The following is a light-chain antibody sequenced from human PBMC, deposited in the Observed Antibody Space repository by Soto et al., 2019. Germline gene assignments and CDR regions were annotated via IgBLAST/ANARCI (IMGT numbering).Light chain of an antibody. Sequence: EIVLTQSPATLSLSPGERATLSCRASQSFSGTLAWYQQKPGQAPRLLIYNTSNRASSIPARFSGSGSGIDFTLTISSLEPEDFAVYYCQQRGNWPLTFGPGTKVDI. CDR3: QQRGNWPLT. CDR2: NTS. CDR1: QSFSGT. J-gene: IGKJ3*01. V-gene: IGKV3-11*01.